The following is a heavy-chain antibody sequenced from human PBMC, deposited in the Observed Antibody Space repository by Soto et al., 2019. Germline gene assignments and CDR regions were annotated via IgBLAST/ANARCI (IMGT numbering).Heavy chain of an antibody. Sequence: ASVKVSCKASGYTFTSYDINWVRQATGQGLEWMGWMNPNSGNTGYAQKFQGRVTMTRNTSISTAYMELSSLRSEDTAVYYCARDMTVAGTTIDDYWGQGTLVTVSS. V-gene: IGHV1-8*01. CDR3: ARDMTVAGTTIDDY. J-gene: IGHJ4*02. D-gene: IGHD6-19*01. CDR1: GYTFTSYD. CDR2: MNPNSGNT.